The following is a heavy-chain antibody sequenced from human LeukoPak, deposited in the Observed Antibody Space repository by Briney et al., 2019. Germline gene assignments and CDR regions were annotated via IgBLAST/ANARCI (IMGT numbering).Heavy chain of an antibody. Sequence: PGGSLRLSCAASGFTFSSYWMHWVRQTPGKGLVWVSRINSDGSSTRYADSVKGRFTISRDNAKNTLHLQMNSLRAEDTALYYCARAERRGYDFWSGFYLPDYWGQGTLVTVSS. V-gene: IGHV3-74*01. D-gene: IGHD3-3*01. J-gene: IGHJ4*02. CDR3: ARAERRGYDFWSGFYLPDY. CDR1: GFTFSSYW. CDR2: INSDGSST.